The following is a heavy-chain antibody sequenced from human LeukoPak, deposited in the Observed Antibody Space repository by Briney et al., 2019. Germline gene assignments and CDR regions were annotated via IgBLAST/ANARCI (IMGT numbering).Heavy chain of an antibody. CDR3: TREKRYFDWFQADY. D-gene: IGHD3-9*01. V-gene: IGHV3-49*03. Sequence: GGSLRLSCTASGFTFSDYAMSWFRQAPGKGLEWVGSIRNKAYGGTAEYAASVKGRFTISRDDSKTIAYLQMNSLKTEDTAVYYCTREKRYFDWFQADYWGQGTLVTVSS. J-gene: IGHJ4*02. CDR2: IRNKAYGGTA. CDR1: GFTFSDYA.